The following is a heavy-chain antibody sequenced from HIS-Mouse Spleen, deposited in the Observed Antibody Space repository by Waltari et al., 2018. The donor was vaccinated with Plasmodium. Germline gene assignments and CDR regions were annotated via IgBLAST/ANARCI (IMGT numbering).Heavy chain of an antibody. CDR2: TKHSGST. J-gene: IGHJ2*01. Sequence: QVQLQQWGAGLLKPSETLSLTCAVYGGSFSGYYWSWIRQPPGKGLEWMGETKHSGSTHYNPSLKSRVTISVDTSKNQFSLKLSSVTAADTAVYYCARVTSSGVYWYFDLWGRGTLVTVSS. CDR1: GGSFSGYY. CDR3: ARVTSSGVYWYFDL. V-gene: IGHV4-34*01. D-gene: IGHD3-3*01.